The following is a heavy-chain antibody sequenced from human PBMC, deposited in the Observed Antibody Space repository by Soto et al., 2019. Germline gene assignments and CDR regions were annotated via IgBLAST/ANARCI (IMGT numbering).Heavy chain of an antibody. J-gene: IGHJ4*02. Sequence: QVQLVQSGAEVKKPESSVKVSCKAPGGTFSTYAISWVRQAPGQGLEWMGGIIPMFGTANYAQRFQDRVTITADKSTNTFYMELSSLRSEDTAVYFCASGIQLWLRRINNGYSGWGQGTLVTVSS. V-gene: IGHV1-69*14. CDR1: GGTFSTYA. CDR3: ASGIQLWLRRINNGYSG. CDR2: IIPMFGTA. D-gene: IGHD5-18*01.